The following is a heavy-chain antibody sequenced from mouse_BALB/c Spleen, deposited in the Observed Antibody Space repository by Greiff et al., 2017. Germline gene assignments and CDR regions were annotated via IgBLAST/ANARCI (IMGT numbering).Heavy chain of an antibody. Sequence: EVQGVESGGGLVKPGGSLKLSCAASGFTFSSYAMSWVRQTPEKRLEWVASISSGGSTYYPDSVKGRFTISRDNARNILYLQMSSLRSEDTAMYYCARGGTMITGTWFAYWGQGTLVTVSA. CDR1: GFTFSSYA. J-gene: IGHJ3*01. V-gene: IGHV5-6-5*01. CDR3: ARGGTMITGTWFAY. CDR2: ISSGGST. D-gene: IGHD2-4*01.